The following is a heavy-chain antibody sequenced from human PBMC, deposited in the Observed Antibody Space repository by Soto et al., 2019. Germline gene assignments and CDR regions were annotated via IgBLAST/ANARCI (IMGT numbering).Heavy chain of an antibody. CDR3: ARDSGLMSVGNWFDP. CDR2: ISSSSSYT. D-gene: IGHD2-8*01. J-gene: IGHJ5*02. V-gene: IGHV3-11*06. CDR1: GFTFSDYY. Sequence: PGGSLRLSCAASGFTFSDYYMSWIRQAPGKGLEWVSYISSSSSYTNYADSVKGRFTISRDNAKNSLYLQMNSLRAEDTAVYYCARDSGLMSVGNWFDPWGQGTLVTVSS.